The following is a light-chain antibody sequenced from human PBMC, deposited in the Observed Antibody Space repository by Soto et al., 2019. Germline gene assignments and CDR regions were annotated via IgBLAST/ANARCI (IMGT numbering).Light chain of an antibody. Sequence: QSVLTRPASLSGSPGQSITISCTGTSSDIGAYDYVSWFQQHPGKAPKLMISEVNNRPSGVSNRFSGSKSGNTASLTISGLQAEDEADYYCSSYTGSSSFYVFGTGTKGTVL. CDR1: SSDIGAYDY. J-gene: IGLJ1*01. CDR3: SSYTGSSSFYV. V-gene: IGLV2-14*01. CDR2: EVN.